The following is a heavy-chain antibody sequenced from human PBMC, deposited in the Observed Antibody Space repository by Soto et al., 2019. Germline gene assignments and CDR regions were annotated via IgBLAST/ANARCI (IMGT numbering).Heavy chain of an antibody. CDR3: GRRITMVRGVPDTYYFDY. D-gene: IGHD3-10*01. J-gene: IGHJ4*02. CDR1: GFSLSTPEVG. V-gene: IGHV2-5*02. CDR2: IYWDDDK. Sequence: QITLKESGPTLVKPTETLTLTCTFSGFSLSTPEVGVGWIRQPPGKALEWLALIYWDDDKRSTPSLEGRLTITKDTSKNQVVLTMTNTAAVDTATYYCGRRITMVRGVPDTYYFDYWGQGALVSVSS.